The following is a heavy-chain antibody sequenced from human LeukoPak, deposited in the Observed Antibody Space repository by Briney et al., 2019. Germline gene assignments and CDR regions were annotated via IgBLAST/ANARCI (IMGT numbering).Heavy chain of an antibody. J-gene: IGHJ3*02. CDR3: ARGREPRVAFDI. CDR2: ISYDGSNK. V-gene: IGHV3-30-3*01. CDR1: GFTFSSYA. D-gene: IGHD1-26*01. Sequence: GRSLRLSCAASGFTFSSYAMHWVRQAPGKGLEWVAVISYDGSNKYYADSVKGRFTISRDNSKNSLYLQMNSLRAEDTAVYYCARGREPRVAFDIWGQGTMVTVSS.